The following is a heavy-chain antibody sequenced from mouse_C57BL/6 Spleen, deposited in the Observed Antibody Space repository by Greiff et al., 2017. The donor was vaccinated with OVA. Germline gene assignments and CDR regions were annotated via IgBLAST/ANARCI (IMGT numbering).Heavy chain of an antibody. CDR1: GFTFSDYG. Sequence: EVKLVESGGGLVKPGGSLKLSCAASGFTFSDYGMHWVRQAPEKGLEWVAYISSGSSTIYYADTVKGRFTISRDNAKNTLFLQMTSLRSEDTAMYYCARRVLRRDYYAMDYWGQGTSVTVSS. CDR2: ISSGSSTI. D-gene: IGHD1-1*01. V-gene: IGHV5-17*01. J-gene: IGHJ4*01. CDR3: ARRVLRRDYYAMDY.